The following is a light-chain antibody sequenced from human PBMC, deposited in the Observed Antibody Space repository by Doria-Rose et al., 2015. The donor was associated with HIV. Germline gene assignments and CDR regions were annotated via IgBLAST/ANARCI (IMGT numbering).Light chain of an antibody. Sequence: DIRLTQSPPSLSASVGDRVTITCRASQSISNYLNWYQQKPGKAPKVLIYVASSLQSGVPSRFSGSGSGTDFTLTVSSLQPEGFATYYCQQSYITPFTFGPGTKVDIK. CDR3: QQSYITPFT. J-gene: IGKJ3*01. CDR1: QSISNY. V-gene: IGKV1-39*01. CDR2: VAS.